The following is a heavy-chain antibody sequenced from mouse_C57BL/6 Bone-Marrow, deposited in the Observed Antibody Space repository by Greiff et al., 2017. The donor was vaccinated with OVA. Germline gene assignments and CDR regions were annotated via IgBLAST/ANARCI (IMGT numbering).Heavy chain of an antibody. V-gene: IGHV1-64*01. CDR1: GYTFTSYW. D-gene: IGHD2-1*01. Sequence: QVQLKQPGAELVKPGASVKLSCKASGYTFTSYWMHWVKQRPGQGLEWIGMIHPNSGSTNYNEKFKSKATLTVDKSSSTAYMQLSSLTSEDSAVYYCARDYGNYVYWGQGTLVTVSA. CDR3: ARDYGNYVY. CDR2: IHPNSGST. J-gene: IGHJ3*01.